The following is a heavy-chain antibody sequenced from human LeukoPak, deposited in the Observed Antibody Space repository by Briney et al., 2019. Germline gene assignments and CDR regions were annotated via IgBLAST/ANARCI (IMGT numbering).Heavy chain of an antibody. V-gene: IGHV1-46*01. Sequence: ASVKVSCKASGYTFTSYYMHWVRQAPGQGLEWMGIINPSGGCTSYAQKFQGRVTITTDESTSTAYMELSSLRSEDTAVYYCARDLLRSGVAGTGWFDPWGQGTLVTVSS. CDR3: ARDLLRSGVAGTGWFDP. CDR2: INPSGGCT. CDR1: GYTFTSYY. J-gene: IGHJ5*02. D-gene: IGHD6-19*01.